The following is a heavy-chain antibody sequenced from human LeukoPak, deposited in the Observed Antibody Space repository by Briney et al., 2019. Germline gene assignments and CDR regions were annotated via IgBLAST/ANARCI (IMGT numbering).Heavy chain of an antibody. V-gene: IGHV4-34*01. CDR3: ARGVLRYNWNYGAYNWFDP. CDR1: GGSFSGYY. CDR2: INHSGST. J-gene: IGHJ5*02. D-gene: IGHD1-7*01. Sequence: SETLSLTCAVYGGSFSGYYWSWIRQPPGKGLEWIGEINHSGSTNYNPSLKSRVTISVDTSKNQFSLKLSSVTAADTAVYYCARGVLRYNWNYGAYNWFDPWGQGTLVTVSS.